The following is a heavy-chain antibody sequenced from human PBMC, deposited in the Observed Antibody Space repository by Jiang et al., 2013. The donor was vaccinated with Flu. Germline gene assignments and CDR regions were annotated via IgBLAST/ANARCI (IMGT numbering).Heavy chain of an antibody. CDR3: ARDPMGAMDV. CDR1: GDSVSYYY. D-gene: IGHD3-10*01. CDR2: IYHSGST. J-gene: IGHJ6*02. Sequence: GLVKPSETLSLTCTVSGDSVSYYYWNWIRQPAGKGLEWIGRIYHSGSTNYNPSLKSRITMSMDMSKNQFSLKLRSVTAADTAVYYCARDPMGAMDVWGQGTTVAVSS. V-gene: IGHV4-4*07.